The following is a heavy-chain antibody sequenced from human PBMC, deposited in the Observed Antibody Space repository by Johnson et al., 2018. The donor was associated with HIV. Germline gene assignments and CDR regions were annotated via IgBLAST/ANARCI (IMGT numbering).Heavy chain of an antibody. CDR3: ARMTTTVSHHDGFDI. Sequence: QVLLVESGGGVVQPGRSLRLSCAASGFTFSDYYMSWIRQAPGKGLEWVSYISSSGSTIYYADSVKGRFIISRDNAKNSLYLQMNSLRAEDTAVYYCARMTTTVSHHDGFDIWGQGTMVTVSS. J-gene: IGHJ3*02. V-gene: IGHV3-11*04. D-gene: IGHD4-17*01. CDR1: GFTFSDYY. CDR2: ISSSGSTI.